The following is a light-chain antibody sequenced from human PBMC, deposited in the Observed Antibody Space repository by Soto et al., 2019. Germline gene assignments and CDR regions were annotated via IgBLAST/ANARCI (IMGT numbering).Light chain of an antibody. Sequence: DIQLTQSPSFLSASVGDRVTITCRASQGISSYLAWYQQKPGKAPKLLIYAASTLPSGVPSRFSGSGSGTEFTLTISSLQPEDFATYYCQQLNSYHTFGQGTKLEIK. CDR2: AAS. J-gene: IGKJ2*01. CDR3: QQLNSYHT. V-gene: IGKV1-9*01. CDR1: QGISSY.